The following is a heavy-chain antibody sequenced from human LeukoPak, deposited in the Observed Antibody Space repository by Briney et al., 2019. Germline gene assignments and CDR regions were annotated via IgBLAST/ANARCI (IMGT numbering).Heavy chain of an antibody. V-gene: IGHV3-43*02. CDR3: APTPGRIGR. Sequence: GGSLRLSCAASGFTFDDYSMHWVRQAPGKGLEWVSLISGDGGSTYYADSVKGRFTISRDNSKNSLYLQMNGLRTEDTALYYCAPTPGRIGRWGQGTLVTVSS. J-gene: IGHJ4*02. CDR2: ISGDGGST. D-gene: IGHD3-10*01. CDR1: GFTFDDYS.